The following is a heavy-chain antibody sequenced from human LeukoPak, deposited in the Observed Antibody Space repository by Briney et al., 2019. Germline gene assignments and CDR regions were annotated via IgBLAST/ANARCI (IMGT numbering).Heavy chain of an antibody. V-gene: IGHV3-64*01. Sequence: GGSLRLSCAASGFTFSSYAMHWVRQAPGKGLEYVSAISSNGGSTYYANSVKGRFTISRDNSKNTLYLQMGSLRAEDMAVYYCARGSEDSSGWFGYWGQGPLVTVSS. CDR3: ARGSEDSSGWFGY. CDR1: GFTFSSYA. CDR2: ISSNGGST. D-gene: IGHD6-19*01. J-gene: IGHJ5*01.